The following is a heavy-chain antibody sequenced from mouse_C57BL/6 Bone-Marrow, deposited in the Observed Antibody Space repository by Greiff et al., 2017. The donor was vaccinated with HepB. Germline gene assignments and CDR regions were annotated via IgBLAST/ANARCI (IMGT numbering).Heavy chain of an antibody. J-gene: IGHJ2*01. D-gene: IGHD2-13*01. CDR2: IDPENGDT. Sequence: EVKLMESGAELVRPGASVKLSCTASGFNIKDDYMHWVKQRPEQGLEWIGWIDPENGDTEYASKFQGKATITANTSSNTAYLQLSSLTSEDTAVYYCTTGGDLYYFDYWGQGTTLTVSS. CDR3: TTGGDLYYFDY. CDR1: GFNIKDDY. V-gene: IGHV14-4*01.